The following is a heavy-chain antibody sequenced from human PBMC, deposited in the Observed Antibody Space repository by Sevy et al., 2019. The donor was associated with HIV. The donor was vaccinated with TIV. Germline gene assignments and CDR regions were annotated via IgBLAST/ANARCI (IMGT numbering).Heavy chain of an antibody. J-gene: IGHJ4*02. Sequence: GGSLRLSCAASGFTFSGSAMHWVRQASGKGLEWVGRIRSKANSYATEYAASVKGRFTISRDDSKNTGYLQMNSLKTEDTAVSYCTSWGSSGFFYWGQGTLVTVSS. CDR1: GFTFSGSA. CDR3: TSWGSSGFFY. CDR2: IRSKANSYAT. D-gene: IGHD3-22*01. V-gene: IGHV3-73*01.